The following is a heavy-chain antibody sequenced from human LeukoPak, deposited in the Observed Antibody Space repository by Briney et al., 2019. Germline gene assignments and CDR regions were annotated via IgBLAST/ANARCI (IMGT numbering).Heavy chain of an antibody. D-gene: IGHD1-14*01. CDR1: GGSISSYY. J-gene: IGHJ4*02. V-gene: IGHV4-59*12. CDR2: IYYSGST. CDR3: ARGRRLLID. Sequence: SETLSLTCTVSGGSISSYYWSWIRQPPGKGLEWIGYIYYSGSTNYNPSLKSRVTISVDTSKNQFSLKLSSVTAADTAVYYCARGRRLLIDWGQGTLVTVSS.